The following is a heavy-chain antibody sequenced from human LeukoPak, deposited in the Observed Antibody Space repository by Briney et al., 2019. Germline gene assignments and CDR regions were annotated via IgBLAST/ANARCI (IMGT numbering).Heavy chain of an antibody. D-gene: IGHD7-27*01. V-gene: IGHV4-59*01. Sequence: SETLSLTCTVSGGSISNYYWSWIRQSPGKGLEWIGYIYYTETSYNPSLKSRVTISADTSKNQFSLKLYSVTAADTAVYYCATRKLGNDYWGQGTLVTVSS. CDR1: GGSISNYY. J-gene: IGHJ4*02. CDR3: ATRKLGNDY. CDR2: IYYTET.